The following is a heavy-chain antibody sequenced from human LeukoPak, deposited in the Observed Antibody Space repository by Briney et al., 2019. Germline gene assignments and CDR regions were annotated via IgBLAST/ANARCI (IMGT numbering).Heavy chain of an antibody. CDR3: ARDLLWFGEFYMDV. CDR1: GFTFSSYS. V-gene: IGHV3-21*01. J-gene: IGHJ6*03. D-gene: IGHD3-10*01. CDR2: ISSSSSYI. Sequence: GGSLRLSCAASGFTFSSYSMNWVRQAPGKGLEWVSSISSSSSYIYYADSVRGRFTISRDNAKNSLYLQMNSLRAEDTAVYYCARDLLWFGEFYMDVWGKGTTVTISS.